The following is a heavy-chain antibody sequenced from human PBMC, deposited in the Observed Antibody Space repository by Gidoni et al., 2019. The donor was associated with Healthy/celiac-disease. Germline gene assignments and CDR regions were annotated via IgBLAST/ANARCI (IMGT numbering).Heavy chain of an antibody. CDR3: ARGLRYYYGSGAYGMDV. CDR2: INHSGST. V-gene: IGHV4-34*01. D-gene: IGHD3-10*01. Sequence: VQLQQWGAGLLKPSETLSLTCAVYGGSCSGYYWSWIRQPPGKGLEWIGEINHSGSTNYNPSLKSRVTISVDTSKNQFSLKLSSVTAADTAVDYCARGLRYYYGSGAYGMDVWGQGTTVTVSS. CDR1: GGSCSGYY. J-gene: IGHJ6*02.